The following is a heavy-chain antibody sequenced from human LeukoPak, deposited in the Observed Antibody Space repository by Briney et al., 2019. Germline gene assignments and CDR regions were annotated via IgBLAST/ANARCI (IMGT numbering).Heavy chain of an antibody. D-gene: IGHD2-2*01. CDR3: ARVVPAADYYGMDV. V-gene: IGHV1-2*04. CDR2: INPNSGGT. J-gene: IGHJ6*02. CDR1: GYTFTGYY. Sequence: ASVKVSCKASGYTFTGYYMHWVRQAPGQGLEWMGWINPNSGGTNYAQKFQGWVTMTRDTSISTAYMELSRLRSDDKAVYYCARVVPAADYYGMDVWGQGTTVTVSS.